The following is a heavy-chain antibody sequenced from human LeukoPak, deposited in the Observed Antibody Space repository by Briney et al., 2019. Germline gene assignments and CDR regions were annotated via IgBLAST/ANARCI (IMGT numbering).Heavy chain of an antibody. CDR3: AREGNDYSNSFDY. Sequence: VASVKVSCKASGYTFTGYYMHWVRQAPGQGLEWMGWINPNSGGTNYAQKFQGRVTMTRDTSISTAYMELSRLRSDDTAVYYCAREGNDYSNSFDYSGQGTLVTVSS. V-gene: IGHV1-2*02. CDR1: GYTFTGYY. CDR2: INPNSGGT. J-gene: IGHJ4*02. D-gene: IGHD4-4*01.